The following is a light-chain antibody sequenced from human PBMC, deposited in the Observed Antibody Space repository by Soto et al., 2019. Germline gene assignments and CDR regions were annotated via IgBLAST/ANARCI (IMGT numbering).Light chain of an antibody. CDR2: EGS. CDR1: NSDVGTYEL. Sequence: QFALTQPASVSGSPGQSITISCTGTNSDVGTYELVSWYQQHPGRAPKLMIYEGSKRPSGVSNRFSGSKSGDTASLTISGLQAEDEANYYCCSYAASSALWVFGGGTKLTVL. V-gene: IGLV2-23*01. CDR3: CSYAASSALWV. J-gene: IGLJ3*02.